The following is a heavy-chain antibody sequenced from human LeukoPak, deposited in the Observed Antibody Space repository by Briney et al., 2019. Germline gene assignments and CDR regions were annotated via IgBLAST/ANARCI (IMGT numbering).Heavy chain of an antibody. CDR2: INHSGST. CDR3: AKASRRHCDSTVCYTLDY. CDR1: GGSFSGYY. J-gene: IGHJ4*02. D-gene: IGHD2-2*02. V-gene: IGHV4-34*01. Sequence: SETLSLTCAVYGGSFSGYYWSWIRQPPGKGLEWIGEINHSGSTNYNPSLKSRVTISVDTSKNQFSLKLSSVTAADTAVYYCAKASRRHCDSTVCYTLDYWGQGTLVTVSS.